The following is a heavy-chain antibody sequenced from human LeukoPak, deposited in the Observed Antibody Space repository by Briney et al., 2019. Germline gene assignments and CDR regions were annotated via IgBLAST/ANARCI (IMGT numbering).Heavy chain of an antibody. CDR3: AKESVAVYYFDY. CDR1: GFIFSSYG. Sequence: GRSLRLSCAASGFIFSSYGMHWVRQAPGKGLEWVAVIGYGGSNKYYADSVKGRFTISRDNSKNTLYLQMNSLRAEDTAVYYCAKESVAVYYFDYWGQGTLVTVSS. J-gene: IGHJ4*02. CDR2: IGYGGSNK. D-gene: IGHD6-19*01. V-gene: IGHV3-30*18.